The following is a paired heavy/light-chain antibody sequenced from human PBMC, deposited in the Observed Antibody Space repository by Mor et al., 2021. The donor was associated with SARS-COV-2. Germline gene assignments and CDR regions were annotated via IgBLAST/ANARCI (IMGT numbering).Light chain of an antibody. CDR1: SSDVGGYKY. CDR3: SSYTSTSPLGV. V-gene: IGLV2-14*01. J-gene: IGLJ2*01. Sequence: QSALTQPASVSGSPGQSITISCTGTSSDVGGYKYVSWYQQHPGKGPRLLIYEVYNRPSGISDRFSGSKSGNTASLTISGLQAEDEAHYYCSSYTSTSPLGVFGGGTKLTVL. CDR2: EVY.
Heavy chain of an antibody. CDR2: ISHHSADT. D-gene: IGHD6-19*01. CDR1: GFTFSSYV. V-gene: IGHV3-23*01. J-gene: IGHJ4*02. Sequence: EVQLLESGGGLVQPGGSLRLSCAASGFTFSSYVMSWVRQAPGTGLEWISGISHHSADTNYADSVKGRFTISRDNSRNTLYLQMNSLRAEDTAIYYCAKDGRGWSLDYWGQGTLVTVSS. CDR3: AKDGRGWSLDY.